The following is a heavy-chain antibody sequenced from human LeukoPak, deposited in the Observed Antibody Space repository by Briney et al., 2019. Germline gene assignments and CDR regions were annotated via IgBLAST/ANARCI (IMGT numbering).Heavy chain of an antibody. Sequence: TGGSLRLSCAASGFTFSNYWMSWVRQAPGKGLEWVANIKQDGNEKYYVDSGKVRFTISRDNAKNSLYLQMNSLKAEDMAVYDCASGYNYRYLFDYWGQGHLVLVSS. D-gene: IGHD5-24*01. CDR1: GFTFSNYW. CDR2: IKQDGNEK. J-gene: IGHJ4*02. V-gene: IGHV3-7*01. CDR3: ASGYNYRYLFDY.